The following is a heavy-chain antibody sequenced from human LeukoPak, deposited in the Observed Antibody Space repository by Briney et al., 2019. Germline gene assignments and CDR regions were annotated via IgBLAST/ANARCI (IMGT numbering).Heavy chain of an antibody. Sequence: GGSLRLSCAVSGFPFSIYEMNRVRQAPGKGREWVSNIGSSGTTIYYADSVKGRFSISRDNAKSSLYLQINSLRVEDTAVYYCALLAVASDFDYWGQGALVTVSS. V-gene: IGHV3-48*03. CDR1: GFPFSIYE. J-gene: IGHJ4*02. CDR2: IGSSGTTI. D-gene: IGHD6-19*01. CDR3: ALLAVASDFDY.